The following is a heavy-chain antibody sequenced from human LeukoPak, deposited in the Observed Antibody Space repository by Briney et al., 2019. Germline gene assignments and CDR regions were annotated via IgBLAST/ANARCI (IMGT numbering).Heavy chain of an antibody. CDR3: ARDRRVSGAFDI. Sequence: SVKVSCKASGGTFSSYAISWVRQAPGQGLEWMGGIIPIFGTANYAQKFQGRVTITTDESTSTAYMELSSLRSEDTAVYYCARDRRVSGAFDIWGQGTMVTVPS. V-gene: IGHV1-69*05. J-gene: IGHJ3*02. CDR1: GGTFSSYA. CDR2: IIPIFGTA. D-gene: IGHD6-25*01.